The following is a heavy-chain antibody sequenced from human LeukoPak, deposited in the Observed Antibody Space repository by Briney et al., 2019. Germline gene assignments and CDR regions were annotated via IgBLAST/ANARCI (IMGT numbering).Heavy chain of an antibody. V-gene: IGHV3-21*01. Sequence: GGSLRLSCAASGFTFSSYSMNWVRQAPGKGLEWVSSISSSSSYIYYADSVKGRFTISRDNAKNSLYLQMNSLRAEDTAVYYCAREGGYCSSTSCWFRSWGQGTLVTVSS. J-gene: IGHJ4*02. D-gene: IGHD2-2*01. CDR2: ISSSSSYI. CDR3: AREGGYCSSTSCWFRS. CDR1: GFTFSSYS.